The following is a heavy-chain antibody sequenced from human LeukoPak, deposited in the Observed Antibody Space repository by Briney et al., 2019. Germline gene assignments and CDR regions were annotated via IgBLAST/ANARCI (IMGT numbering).Heavy chain of an antibody. CDR1: GFTFSSYG. D-gene: IGHD3-22*01. CDR2: ISYDGSSK. Sequence: GGSLRLSCAASGFTFSSYGMPWVRQAPGKGLEWVAVISYDGSSKYYADSVKGRFTISRDISKNTLYLQMNSLRPEDTAVYYCAKDGSRRDYSDSSGHIDYWGQGTLVTVSS. J-gene: IGHJ4*02. CDR3: AKDGSRRDYSDSSGHIDY. V-gene: IGHV3-30*18.